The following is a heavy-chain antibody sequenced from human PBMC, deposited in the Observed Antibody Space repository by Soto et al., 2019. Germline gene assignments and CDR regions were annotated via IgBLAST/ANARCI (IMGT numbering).Heavy chain of an antibody. D-gene: IGHD2-15*01. V-gene: IGHV3-30*18. CDR1: GFTFSSYG. J-gene: IGHJ4*02. Sequence: HPGGSLRLSCAASGFTFSSYGMHWVRQAPGKGLEWVAVISYDGSNKYYADSVKGRFTISRDNSKNTLYLQMNSLRAEDTAVYYCAKDLEYCSGGSCRYFDFWGQGTLVTVSS. CDR3: AKDLEYCSGGSCRYFDF. CDR2: ISYDGSNK.